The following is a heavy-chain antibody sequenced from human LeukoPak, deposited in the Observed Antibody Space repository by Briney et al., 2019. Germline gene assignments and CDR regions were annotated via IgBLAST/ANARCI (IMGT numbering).Heavy chain of an antibody. V-gene: IGHV4-38-2*02. CDR1: GYSISSGYY. CDR3: ARARAVAGFRYYFDY. CDR2: IYHSGST. D-gene: IGHD6-19*01. J-gene: IGHJ4*02. Sequence: PSETLSLTCTVSGYSISSGYYWGWIRQPPGRGLEWIGSIYHSGSTYYNPSLKSRVTISVDTSKNQFSLKLSSVTAADTAVHYCARARAVAGFRYYFDYWGQGTLVTVSS.